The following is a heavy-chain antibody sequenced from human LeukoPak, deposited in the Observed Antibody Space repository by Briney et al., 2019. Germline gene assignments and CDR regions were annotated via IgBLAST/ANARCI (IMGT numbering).Heavy chain of an antibody. J-gene: IGHJ6*04. D-gene: IGHD3-10*01. CDR1: GGAFSSYA. Sequence: SVKVSCKASGGAFSSYAISWGRQAPGQGLEWMGGIIPIFGTANYAQQFQGRVTITADESTSTAYMELSSLRSEDTAVYYYAKSSGSYYNQGYYYYGMDVWGKGTTVTVSS. V-gene: IGHV1-69*13. CDR2: IIPIFGTA. CDR3: AKSSGSYYNQGYYYYGMDV.